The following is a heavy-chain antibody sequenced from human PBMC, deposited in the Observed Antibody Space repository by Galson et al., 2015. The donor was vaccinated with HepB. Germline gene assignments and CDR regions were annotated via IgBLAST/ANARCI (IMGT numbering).Heavy chain of an antibody. CDR3: AHRDYGLDY. V-gene: IGHV2-5*02. CDR2: IYWDDDK. Sequence: PALVKPTQTLTLPCTFSGFSLSTSGVGVGWIRQPPGKALEWLALIYWDDDKRYSPSLKSRLTITKDTSKNQVVLTMTNMDPVDTATYYCAHRDYGLDYWGQGTLVTVSS. CDR1: GFSLSTSGVG. D-gene: IGHD4-17*01. J-gene: IGHJ4*02.